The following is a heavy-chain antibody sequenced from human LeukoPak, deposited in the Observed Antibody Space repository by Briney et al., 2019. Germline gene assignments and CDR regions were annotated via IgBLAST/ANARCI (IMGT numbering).Heavy chain of an antibody. CDR3: ARSARGAKVFFRF. J-gene: IGHJ2*01. CDR1: GGSISSYY. V-gene: IGHV4-59*01. D-gene: IGHD4/OR15-4a*01. Sequence: PSETLSLTCTVSGGSISSYYWSWIRQPPGKGLEWIGNIYYSGSTNYNSSLKSRVTISIDRSKNQFSLKLNSTAAEATALYYCARSARGAKVFFRFWGRGTLVTVSS. CDR2: IYYSGST.